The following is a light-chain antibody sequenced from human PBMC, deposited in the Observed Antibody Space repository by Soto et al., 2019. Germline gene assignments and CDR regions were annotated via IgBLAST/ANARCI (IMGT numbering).Light chain of an antibody. CDR1: QSVNSK. Sequence: IVMSQSAATLSVSPGERVSLSCRASQSVNSKLAWYQQKPGQAPRLLIYGASTRATGIPARFSGSGSGTEFTLTISSLQSEDFAVYFCQQYNNWPPITFGQGTRLEIK. V-gene: IGKV3-15*01. CDR3: QQYNNWPPIT. J-gene: IGKJ5*01. CDR2: GAS.